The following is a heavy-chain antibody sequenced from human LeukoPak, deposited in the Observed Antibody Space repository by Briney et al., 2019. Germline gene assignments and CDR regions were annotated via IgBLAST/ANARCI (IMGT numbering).Heavy chain of an antibody. D-gene: IGHD6-13*01. J-gene: IGHJ4*02. V-gene: IGHV3-11*06. CDR2: ISSSSSYT. Sequence: GGSLRLSCAASGFTFSDYYMSWIRQAPGKGLEWVSYISSSSSYTNYADSVKGRFTISRDNAKNSLYLQMNSLRAEDTAVYYCARDLGYSSSWPHYWGERTRVT. CDR3: ARDLGYSSSWPHY. CDR1: GFTFSDYY.